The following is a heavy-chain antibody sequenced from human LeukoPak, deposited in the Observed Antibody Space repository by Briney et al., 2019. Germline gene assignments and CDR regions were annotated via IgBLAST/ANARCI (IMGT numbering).Heavy chain of an antibody. D-gene: IGHD4-17*01. Sequence: PGGSLRLSCAVYGFTLSSYTMKWVRQAPGKVLEWDSSISSSSSYIYYADSVQGRFTISRENAKNSLYLQMNSLRAEDTAVYYCARDRRTMTTCDYWGQGSLVTVSS. J-gene: IGHJ4*02. CDR1: GFTLSSYT. V-gene: IGHV3-21*01. CDR3: ARDRRTMTTCDY. CDR2: ISSSSSYI.